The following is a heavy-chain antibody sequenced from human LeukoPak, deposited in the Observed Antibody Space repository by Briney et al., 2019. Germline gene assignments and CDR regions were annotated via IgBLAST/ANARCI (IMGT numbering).Heavy chain of an antibody. J-gene: IGHJ4*02. CDR3: ARDDGGYDSVNY. CDR1: GFTFSSFG. V-gene: IGHV3-30*03. Sequence: GRSLRLSCAASGFTFSSFGMHWVRQAPGKGLEWVAVISYDGSNKYYADSVKGRFTISRDNAKNSLYLQMNSLRDEDTAVYYCARDDGGYDSVNYWGQGTLVTVSS. D-gene: IGHD5-12*01. CDR2: ISYDGSNK.